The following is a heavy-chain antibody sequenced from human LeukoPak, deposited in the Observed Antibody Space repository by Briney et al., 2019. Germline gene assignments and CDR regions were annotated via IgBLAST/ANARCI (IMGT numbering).Heavy chain of an antibody. D-gene: IGHD3-22*01. Sequence: GRSLRLSCAASGFTFSSYEMNWVRQAPGKGLEWVSYISSSGSKIYYADSVKGRFTISRDNAKNSLYLQMNSLRAEDTAVYYCARDRARVTGSGYYDYWGQGTLVTVSS. CDR3: ARDRARVTGSGYYDY. CDR2: ISSSGSKI. V-gene: IGHV3-48*03. CDR1: GFTFSSYE. J-gene: IGHJ4*02.